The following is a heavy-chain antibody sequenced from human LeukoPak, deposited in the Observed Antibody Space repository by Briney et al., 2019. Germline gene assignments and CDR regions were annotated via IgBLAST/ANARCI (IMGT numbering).Heavy chain of an antibody. CDR1: GGSISSGDYY. J-gene: IGHJ6*02. CDR2: IYYSGST. CDR3: ASDTLAARPGGDYYYGMDV. D-gene: IGHD6-6*01. V-gene: IGHV4-30-4*01. Sequence: KPSQTLSLTCTVSGGSISSGDYYWSWIRQPPGKGLEWIGYIYYSGSTYYNPSLKSRVTISVDTSKNQFSLKLSSVTAADTAVYYCASDTLAARPGGDYYYGMDVWGQGTTVTVSS.